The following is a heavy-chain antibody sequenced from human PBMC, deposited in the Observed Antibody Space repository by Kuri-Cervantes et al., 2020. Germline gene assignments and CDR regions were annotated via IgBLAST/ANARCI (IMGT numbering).Heavy chain of an antibody. V-gene: IGHV3-23*01. CDR3: AKDPARYSQGYYYYMDV. CDR2: IGGGGLST. CDR1: GFTFTSYA. D-gene: IGHD5-18*01. Sequence: GESLKISCAASGFTFTSYAMSWVRQAPGKGLEWVSTIGGGGLSTRYADSVKGRFTISRDNSNNTLYLQMNSLRAEDTAVYYCAKDPARYSQGYYYYMDVWGKGTTVTVSS. J-gene: IGHJ6*03.